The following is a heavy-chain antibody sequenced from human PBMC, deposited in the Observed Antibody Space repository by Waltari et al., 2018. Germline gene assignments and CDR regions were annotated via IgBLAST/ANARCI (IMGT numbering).Heavy chain of an antibody. V-gene: IGHV3-21*01. J-gene: IGHJ4*02. D-gene: IGHD6-13*01. CDR3: AREGQQLARYLDS. Sequence: EVHLVESGGGLVKTGGSLRLSCAASGFSFSTYAMRWVRQTPGRGLEWVSSIGSGRSYIYYADSMKGRFVISRDDARNSLYLQVHSLRAEDTAMYYCAREGQQLARYLDSWGQGTLVTVSS. CDR1: GFSFSTYA. CDR2: IGSGRSYI.